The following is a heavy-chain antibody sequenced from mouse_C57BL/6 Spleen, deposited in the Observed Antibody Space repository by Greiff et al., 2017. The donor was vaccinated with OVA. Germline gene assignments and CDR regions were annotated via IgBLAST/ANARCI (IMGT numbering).Heavy chain of an antibody. V-gene: IGHV1-64*01. D-gene: IGHD1-1*01. Sequence: QVQLQQPGAELVKPGASVKLSCKASGYTFTSYWMHWVKQRPGQGLEWIGMIHPNSGSTNYNEKFKSKATLTVDKSSSTAYMQLSSLTSEDSAVYYCAREGDYGSFYYFDYWGQGTTLTVSS. J-gene: IGHJ2*01. CDR2: IHPNSGST. CDR1: GYTFTSYW. CDR3: AREGDYGSFYYFDY.